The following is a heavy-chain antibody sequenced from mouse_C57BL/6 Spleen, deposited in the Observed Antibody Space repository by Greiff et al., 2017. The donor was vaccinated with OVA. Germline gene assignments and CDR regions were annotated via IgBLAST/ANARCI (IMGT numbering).Heavy chain of an antibody. J-gene: IGHJ2*01. CDR3: ARSYDYDEGGFDY. CDR1: GFTFSSYG. CDR2: ISSGGSYT. V-gene: IGHV5-6*01. Sequence: EVQRVDSGGDLVKPGGSLKLSCAASGFTFSSYGMSWVRQTPDKRLEWVATISSGGSYTYYPDSVKGRFTISRDNAKNTLYLQMSSLKSEDTAMYYCARSYDYDEGGFDYWGQGTTLTVSS. D-gene: IGHD2-4*01.